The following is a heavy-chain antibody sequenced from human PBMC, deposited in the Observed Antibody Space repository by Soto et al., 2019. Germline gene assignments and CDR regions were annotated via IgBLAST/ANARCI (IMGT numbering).Heavy chain of an antibody. CDR1: GGSISSGDYY. CDR2: IYYSGST. D-gene: IGHD2-2*01. Sequence: SETLSLTCTVSGGSISSGDYYWSWIRQPPGKGLEWIGSIYYSGSTYYNPSLKSRVTISVDTSKNQFSLKLSSVTAADTAVYYCARVSSCSSTSCYAGMVDYWGQGTLVTVSS. CDR3: ARVSSCSSTSCYAGMVDY. J-gene: IGHJ4*02. V-gene: IGHV4-39*01.